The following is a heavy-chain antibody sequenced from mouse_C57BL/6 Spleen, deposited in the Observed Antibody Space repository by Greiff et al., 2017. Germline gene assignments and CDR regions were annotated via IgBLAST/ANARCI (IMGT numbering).Heavy chain of an antibody. J-gene: IGHJ4*01. V-gene: IGHV10-1*01. CDR2: IRSKSNNYAT. D-gene: IGHD1-1*01. CDR3: VRHGFYYYGSSYDYAMDY. CDR1: GFSFNTYA. Sequence: GGGLVQPKGSLKLSCAASGFSFNTYAMNWVRQAPGKGLEWVARIRSKSNNYATYYADSVKDRFTISRDDSESMLYLQMNNLKTEDTAMYYCVRHGFYYYGSSYDYAMDYWGQGTSVTVSS.